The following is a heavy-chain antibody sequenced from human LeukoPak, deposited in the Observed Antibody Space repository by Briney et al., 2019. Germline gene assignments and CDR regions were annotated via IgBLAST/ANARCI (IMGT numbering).Heavy chain of an antibody. CDR2: INPSGGST. Sequence: ASVKVSCKASGYTFTSYYMHWVRQAPGQGLEWMGIINPSGGSTSYAQKFQGRVTMTRDMSTTTVYMELSSLRSEDTAVYYCARTGITIFGVVIPENWFDPWGQGTLVTVSS. J-gene: IGHJ5*02. CDR3: ARTGITIFGVVIPENWFDP. D-gene: IGHD3-3*01. V-gene: IGHV1-46*01. CDR1: GYTFTSYY.